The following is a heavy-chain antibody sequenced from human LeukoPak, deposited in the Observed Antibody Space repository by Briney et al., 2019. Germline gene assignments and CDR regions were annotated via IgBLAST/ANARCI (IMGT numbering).Heavy chain of an antibody. D-gene: IGHD3-10*01. CDR2: ISSSSSTI. V-gene: IGHV3-48*04. CDR3: ARRKGSRYYYGMDV. CDR1: GFTFSSYA. J-gene: IGHJ6*02. Sequence: HPGGSLRLSGAASGFTFSSYAMSWVRQAPGKGLEWVSYISSSSSTIYYADSVKGRFTISRDNAKNSLYLQMNSLRAEDTAVYYCARRKGSRYYYGMDVWGQGTTVTVSS.